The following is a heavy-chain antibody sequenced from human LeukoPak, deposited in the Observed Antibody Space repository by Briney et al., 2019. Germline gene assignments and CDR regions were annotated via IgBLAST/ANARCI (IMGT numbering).Heavy chain of an antibody. J-gene: IGHJ3*02. V-gene: IGHV4-30-4*08. CDR2: IYYSGST. CDR3: AREVRGYCSSTSCHDAFDI. CDR1: GGSISSGDYY. Sequence: SQTLSLTCTVSGGSISSGDYYWSWIRQPPGKGLEWIGYIYYSGSTYYNPSLESRVTISVDTSKNQFSLKLSSVTAADTAVYYCAREVRGYCSSTSCHDAFDIWGQGTMVTVSS. D-gene: IGHD2-2*01.